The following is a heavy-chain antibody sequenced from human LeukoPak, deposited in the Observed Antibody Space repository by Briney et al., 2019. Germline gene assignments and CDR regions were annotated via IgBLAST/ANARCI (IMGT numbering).Heavy chain of an antibody. Sequence: PSETLSLTCTVSGGSISSYYWSWIRQPPGKGLGWIGYIYYSGSTNYNPSLKSRVTTSVDTSKNQFSLKLSSVTAADTAVYYCARASTGDYFDYWGQGTLVTVSS. V-gene: IGHV4-59*01. D-gene: IGHD7-27*01. CDR1: GGSISSYY. CDR3: ARASTGDYFDY. J-gene: IGHJ4*02. CDR2: IYYSGST.